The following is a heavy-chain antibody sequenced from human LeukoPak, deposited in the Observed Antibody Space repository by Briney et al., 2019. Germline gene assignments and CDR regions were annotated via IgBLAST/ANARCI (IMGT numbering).Heavy chain of an antibody. CDR2: IYSGGST. J-gene: IGHJ6*02. CDR1: GFTFSSYS. D-gene: IGHD3-10*01. V-gene: IGHV3-53*01. CDR3: ARGAYYGSGSYDGMDV. Sequence: PGGSLRLSCAASGFTFSSYSMGWVRQAPGKGLEWVSVIYSGGSTYYADSVKGRFTISRDNSKNTLYLQMNSLRAEDTAVYYCARGAYYGSGSYDGMDVWGQGTTVTVSS.